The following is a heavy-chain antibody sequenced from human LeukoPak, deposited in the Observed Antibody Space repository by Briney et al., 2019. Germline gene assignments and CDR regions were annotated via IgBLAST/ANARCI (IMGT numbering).Heavy chain of an antibody. J-gene: IGHJ4*02. Sequence: SVKVSCKASGYTFSGYYMHWVRQAPGQGLEWMGRIIPIFGTANYAQKFQGRVTITTDESTSTAYMELSSLRSEDTAVYYCARAGVRSSSWYFDYWGQGTLVTVSS. CDR1: GYTFSGYY. D-gene: IGHD6-13*01. CDR3: ARAGVRSSSWYFDY. V-gene: IGHV1-69*05. CDR2: IIPIFGTA.